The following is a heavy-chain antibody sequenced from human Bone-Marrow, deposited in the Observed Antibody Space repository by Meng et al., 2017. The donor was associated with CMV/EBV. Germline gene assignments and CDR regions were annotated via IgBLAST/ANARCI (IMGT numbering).Heavy chain of an antibody. CDR2: ISGYNGNA. J-gene: IGHJ4*02. D-gene: IGHD2-15*01. V-gene: IGHV1-18*01. CDR3: VREAVGGTPDY. Sequence: ASVKVSCKASGYTFTSYGVSWVRQAPGQGLEWMGWISGYNGNAQYAQKFQGRVTMTTDTSTSTAYMELRSLRSDDAAVYYCVREAVGGTPDYWGLGTLVTVSS. CDR1: GYTFTSYG.